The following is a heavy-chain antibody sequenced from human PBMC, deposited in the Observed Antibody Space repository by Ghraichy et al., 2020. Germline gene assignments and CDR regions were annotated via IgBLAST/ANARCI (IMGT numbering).Heavy chain of an antibody. J-gene: IGHJ5*02. V-gene: IGHV4-31*03. CDR2: IYYSGST. Sequence: SETLSLTCTVSGGSISSGGYYWSWIRQHPGKGLEWIGYIYYSGSTYYNPSLKSRVTISVDTSKNQFSLKLSSVTAADTAVYYCARVDYAWFDPWGQGTLVTVSS. D-gene: IGHD4-17*01. CDR3: ARVDYAWFDP. CDR1: GGSISSGGYY.